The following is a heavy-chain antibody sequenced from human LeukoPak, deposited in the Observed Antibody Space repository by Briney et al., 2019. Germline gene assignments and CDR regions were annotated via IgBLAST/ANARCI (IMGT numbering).Heavy chain of an antibody. CDR2: INAHNGNT. V-gene: IGHV1-18*01. CDR1: GYTFTTYG. Sequence: ASVKVSCKASGYTFTTYGISWVRQAPGQGLEWMEWINAHNGNTKYVEDFQGRITMATDTSTSTAYMELRSLRSDDTAVYYCARGYYYGSGNYYSNWFDPWGQGTLVTVFS. CDR3: ARGYYYGSGNYYSNWFDP. J-gene: IGHJ5*02. D-gene: IGHD3-10*01.